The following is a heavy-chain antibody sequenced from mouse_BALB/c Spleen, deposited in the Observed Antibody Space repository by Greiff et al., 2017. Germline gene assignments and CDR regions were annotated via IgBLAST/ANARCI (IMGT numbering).Heavy chain of an antibody. CDR2: IWAGGST. J-gene: IGHJ3*01. V-gene: IGHV2-9*02. CDR3: ARNWDGGFAY. D-gene: IGHD4-1*01. CDR1: GFSFTSYG. Sequence: VKLMESGPGLVAPSQSLSITCTVSGFSFTSYGVHWVRQPPGKGLEWLGVIWAGGSTNYNSALMSRLSISKDNSKSQVFLKMNSLQTDDTAMYYCARNWDGGFAYWGQGTLVTVSA.